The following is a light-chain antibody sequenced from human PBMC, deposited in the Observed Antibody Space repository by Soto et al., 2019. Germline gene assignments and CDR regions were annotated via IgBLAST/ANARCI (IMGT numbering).Light chain of an antibody. Sequence: DIQLTQSPSFLSASVGDRVTITCRASRAISNNLAWYQQEPGKAPKLVIYAASTLQSWVPSRFSGSGSGTEFTLTISSLQPEDFATYYCQHLNGYPRTFGQGTKVEI. J-gene: IGKJ1*01. V-gene: IGKV1-9*01. CDR1: RAISNN. CDR3: QHLNGYPRT. CDR2: AAS.